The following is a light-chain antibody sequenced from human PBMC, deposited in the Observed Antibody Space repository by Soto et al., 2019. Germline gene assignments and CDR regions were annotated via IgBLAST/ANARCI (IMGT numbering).Light chain of an antibody. Sequence: DIQITQSPSSVSASVGDRVTVTCRASQNVSTWLTWYQQTPGKAPNLLIYGASTLQRGVPSRFSGSGSGTEFTLTISSLQPEDFAIYFCQQGSRFPFTFGPGTKVD. CDR3: QQGSRFPFT. CDR1: QNVSTW. V-gene: IGKV1-12*01. J-gene: IGKJ3*01. CDR2: GAS.